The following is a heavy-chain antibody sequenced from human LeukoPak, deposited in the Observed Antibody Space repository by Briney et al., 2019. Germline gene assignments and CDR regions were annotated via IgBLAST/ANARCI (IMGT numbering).Heavy chain of an antibody. V-gene: IGHV4-30-2*01. CDR2: IDHSGSS. D-gene: IGHD3-22*01. CDR1: ADSINSGGYY. Sequence: SETLSLTCTVSADSINSGGYYWSWIRQPPGKGLEWIGSIDHSGSSYYSPSLKSRVTISVDRSKNQFSLKLSSVTAADTAVYYCARVADYYDSSGYGRGYFDYWGQGTLVTVSS. CDR3: ARVADYYDSSGYGRGYFDY. J-gene: IGHJ4*02.